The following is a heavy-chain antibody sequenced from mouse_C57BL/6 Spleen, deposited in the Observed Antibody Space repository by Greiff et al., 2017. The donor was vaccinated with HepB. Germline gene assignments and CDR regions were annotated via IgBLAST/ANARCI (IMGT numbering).Heavy chain of an antibody. V-gene: IGHV1-18*01. CDR1: GYTFTDYN. J-gene: IGHJ1*03. D-gene: IGHD1-1*01. Sequence: EVKLMESGPELVKPGASVKIPCKASGYTFTDYNMDWVKQSHGKSLEWIGDINPNNGGTIYNQKFKGKATLTVDKSSSTAYMELRSLTSEDTAVYYCAREEDYGSSYYWYFDVWGTGTTVTVSS. CDR3: AREEDYGSSYYWYFDV. CDR2: INPNNGGT.